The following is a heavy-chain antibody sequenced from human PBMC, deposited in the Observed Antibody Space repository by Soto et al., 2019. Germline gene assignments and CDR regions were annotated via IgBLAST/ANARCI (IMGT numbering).Heavy chain of an antibody. CDR1: GFTFRNYG. Sequence: QVQLVESGGGVVQPGRSLRLSCAASGFTFRNYGMYWVRQAPGKGLEWVAVVAHDGSNRYYADSVKGRFTISRDNSKNTLSLQMTSLRAEDTAVYYCAKGDGSAYFDYWGQGTLVTVSS. CDR3: AKGDGSAYFDY. CDR2: VAHDGSNR. D-gene: IGHD3-16*01. V-gene: IGHV3-30*18. J-gene: IGHJ4*02.